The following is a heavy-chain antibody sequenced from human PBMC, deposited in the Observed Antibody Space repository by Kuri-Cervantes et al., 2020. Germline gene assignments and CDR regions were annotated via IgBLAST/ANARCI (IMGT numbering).Heavy chain of an antibody. Sequence: GGSLRLSCAASGFTFSSYAMHWVRQAPGKGLEWVAVISYDGSNKYYADSVKGRFTISRDNSKNTLCLQMNSLRAEDTAVYYCARIVVVPAANHYYFDYWGQGTLVTVSS. CDR3: ARIVVVPAANHYYFDY. CDR2: ISYDGSNK. J-gene: IGHJ4*02. D-gene: IGHD2-2*01. V-gene: IGHV3-30*07. CDR1: GFTFSSYA.